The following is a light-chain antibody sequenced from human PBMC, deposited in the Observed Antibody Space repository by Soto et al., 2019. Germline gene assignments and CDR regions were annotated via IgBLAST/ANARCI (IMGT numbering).Light chain of an antibody. V-gene: IGKV2D-29*01. J-gene: IGKJ1*01. CDR2: EVS. CDR3: MQSLHLPCT. CDR1: QSLLNSDGKTY. Sequence: EIVMTQTPLSLSVTPGQPASISCKSSQSLLNSDGKTYVYWYQQRPGQPPQLLISEVSKRFAGVPERLSGSGLGTDFTLKFSRVEAEEFGVYYSMQSLHLPCTFGQGTKVE.